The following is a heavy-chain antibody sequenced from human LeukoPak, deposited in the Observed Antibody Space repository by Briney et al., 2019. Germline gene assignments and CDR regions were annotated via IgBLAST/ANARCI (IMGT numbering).Heavy chain of an antibody. CDR3: ARDAAIAVVPAAKGGAFDI. V-gene: IGHV4-31*03. CDR2: IYYNGGT. Sequence: SQTLSLTCTVSGGSISSNTYYWSWIRQHPGKGLEWIGFIYYNGGTYYNPSLKSRVTISVDTPKNQFSLRLSSVTAADTAVYYCARDAAIAVVPAAKGGAFDIWGQGTMVTVSS. J-gene: IGHJ3*02. CDR1: GGSISSNTYY. D-gene: IGHD2-2*01.